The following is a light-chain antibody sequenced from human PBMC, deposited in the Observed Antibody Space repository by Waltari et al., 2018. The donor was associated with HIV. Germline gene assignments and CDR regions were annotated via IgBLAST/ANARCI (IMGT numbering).Light chain of an antibody. CDR3: QSYDNNLSVWM. J-gene: IGLJ3*02. CDR2: DSR. CDR1: SPNLGAGYD. Sequence: QSVLTQPPPLSAAPGQEVTIACTGRSPNLGAGYDVHLYQQRPGKPPKLLIYDSRDRPAGVRDRFSGSKSGTSASLAITGLQAEDEADYYCQSYDNNLSVWMFGGGTKLTVL. V-gene: IGLV1-40*01.